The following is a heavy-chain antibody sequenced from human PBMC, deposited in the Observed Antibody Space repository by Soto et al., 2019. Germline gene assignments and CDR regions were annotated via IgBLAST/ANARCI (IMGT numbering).Heavy chain of an antibody. CDR1: GFTFSSYG. Sequence: PGGSLRLSCAASGFTFSSYGMHWVRQAPGKGLEWVAVIWYDGSNKYYADSVKGRFTISRDNSKNTLYLQMNSLRAEDTAVYYCARGSYYYGSGTPDYWGQGTLVTVSS. D-gene: IGHD3-10*01. J-gene: IGHJ4*02. CDR3: ARGSYYYGSGTPDY. CDR2: IWYDGSNK. V-gene: IGHV3-33*01.